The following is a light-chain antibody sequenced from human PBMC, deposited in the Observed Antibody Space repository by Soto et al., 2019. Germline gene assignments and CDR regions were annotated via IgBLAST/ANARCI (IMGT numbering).Light chain of an antibody. Sequence: DIVMTQSPLSLPVTPGEPASISCRSSQSLLHSNGYNYLDWYLQKPGQSPQLLIYLGSYRASGVPDRFSGSGSGTDFTLRIRSVEAEDVGVYYCMQALQTPITFGQGTRLEIK. V-gene: IGKV2-28*01. CDR3: MQALQTPIT. CDR1: QSLLHSNGYNY. J-gene: IGKJ5*01. CDR2: LGS.